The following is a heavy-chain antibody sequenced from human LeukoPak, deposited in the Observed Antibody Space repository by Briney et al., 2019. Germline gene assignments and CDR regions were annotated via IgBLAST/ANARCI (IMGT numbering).Heavy chain of an antibody. D-gene: IGHD6-6*01. Sequence: GGSLRLSCAASGFTFGNYWMSWVRQAPGKGLEWVANIKQDGSDKYYVDSVTGRFTISRDNAKNSLYLQMNSLRAEDTAVYYCARGATSFDLWGQGTLVTVSS. J-gene: IGHJ4*02. CDR3: ARGATSFDL. CDR2: IKQDGSDK. V-gene: IGHV3-7*01. CDR1: GFTFGNYW.